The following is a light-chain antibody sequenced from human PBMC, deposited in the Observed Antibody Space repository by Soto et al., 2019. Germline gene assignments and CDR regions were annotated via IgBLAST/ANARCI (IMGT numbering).Light chain of an antibody. CDR3: QQFGSSSWT. CDR1: QSVSSSY. CDR2: GAS. Sequence: ESVLTQSPGTLSLSPGEKATLSCRASQSVSSSYLAWYQQKPGQAPRLLIYGASSRATGIPDRFSGSGSGTAFTLTVSRLEPEDFAVYYWQQFGSSSWTFGQGTKVEIK. J-gene: IGKJ1*01. V-gene: IGKV3-20*01.